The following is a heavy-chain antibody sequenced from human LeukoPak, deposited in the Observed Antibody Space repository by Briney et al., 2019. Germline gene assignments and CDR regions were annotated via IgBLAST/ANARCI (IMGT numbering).Heavy chain of an antibody. V-gene: IGHV4-38-2*02. J-gene: IGHJ6*03. D-gene: IGHD2-8*01. CDR2: IYHSGST. Sequence: SQTLSLTCTVSGYSISSGYYWGWIRQPPGKGLEWIGSIYHSGSTYYNPSLKSRVTISVDTSKNQFSLKLSSVTAADTAVYYCAREPHYCTNGVCYTWHGYYMDVWGKGTTVTVSS. CDR1: GYSISSGYY. CDR3: AREPHYCTNGVCYTWHGYYMDV.